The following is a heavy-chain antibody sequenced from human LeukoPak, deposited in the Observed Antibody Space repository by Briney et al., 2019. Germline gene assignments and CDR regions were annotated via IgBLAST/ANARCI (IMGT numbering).Heavy chain of an antibody. V-gene: IGHV4-30-4*01. Sequence: SQSLSLTCTVSGVSISSGDYDWSWIRQPPGKGLGWIGYIYYSGSTYYNPSSKSRVTISVATSKNQIPVKLSSVTGADTAVYYCDRVTTVTTDYWFDPWGQGTLVTVSS. CDR2: IYYSGST. CDR1: GVSISSGDYD. J-gene: IGHJ5*02. CDR3: DRVTTVTTDYWFDP. D-gene: IGHD4-17*01.